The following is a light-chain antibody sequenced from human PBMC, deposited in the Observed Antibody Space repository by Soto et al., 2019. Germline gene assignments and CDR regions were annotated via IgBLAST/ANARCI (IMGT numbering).Light chain of an antibody. Sequence: DIQVTQSPSTLSASVGDRVTITCRASQSISSWLAWYQQKPGKAPNALIYKASSLESGVPSRFSGSESGTEFTLTIRSLQPDDFATYYCQQYNTFPWTCGQGTKVEVK. CDR2: KAS. CDR3: QQYNTFPWT. CDR1: QSISSW. J-gene: IGKJ1*01. V-gene: IGKV1-5*03.